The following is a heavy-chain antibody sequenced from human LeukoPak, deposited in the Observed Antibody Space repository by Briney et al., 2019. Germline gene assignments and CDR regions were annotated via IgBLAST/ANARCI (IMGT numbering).Heavy chain of an antibody. V-gene: IGHV3-48*02. CDR1: GFTFSTYG. J-gene: IGHJ4*02. CDR2: ISHSSDAI. CDR3: ARASRSGYDN. D-gene: IGHD3-22*01. Sequence: PGGSLRLSCVASGFTFSTYGMNWVRQAPGKGLEWVSYISHSSDAIYYIDSVRGRFTIPRDNAKNSLYLHMNSLRDEDTAVYYCARASRSGYDNWGQGTLVTVSS.